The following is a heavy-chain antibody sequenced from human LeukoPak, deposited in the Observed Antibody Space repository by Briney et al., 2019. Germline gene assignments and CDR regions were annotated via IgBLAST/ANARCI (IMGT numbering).Heavy chain of an antibody. V-gene: IGHV3-23*01. CDR1: GFTFSSYA. J-gene: IGHJ4*02. CDR3: AKDQHIVVVTASDY. Sequence: PGGSLRLSCAASGFTFSSYAMSWVRQAPGKGLEWVSAISGSGGSTYYADSVKGRFTISRDNSKNTLYLQMNSLRAEDTAVYYCAKDQHIVVVTASDYWGQGTLVTVSS. D-gene: IGHD2-21*02. CDR2: ISGSGGST.